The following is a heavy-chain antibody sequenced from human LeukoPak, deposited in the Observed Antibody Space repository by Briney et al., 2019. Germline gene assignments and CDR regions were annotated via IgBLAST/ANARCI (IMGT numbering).Heavy chain of an antibody. Sequence: GGSLRLSCAASGFTFSAFDIHWVRQAPGEGLEWVGRIKPKADNGATAYAASVRGRFTISRDDSKNTAYLQMNSLKTEDTAEYYCARRDCSTFSCYSFDYWGQGVLVTVSS. V-gene: IGHV3-73*01. D-gene: IGHD2-2*01. CDR3: ARRDCSTFSCYSFDY. J-gene: IGHJ4*02. CDR2: IKPKADNGAT. CDR1: GFTFSAFD.